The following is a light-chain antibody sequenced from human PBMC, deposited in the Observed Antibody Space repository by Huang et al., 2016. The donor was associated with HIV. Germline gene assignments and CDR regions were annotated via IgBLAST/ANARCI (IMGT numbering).Light chain of an antibody. CDR2: LGS. CDR3: MQALQTPRT. J-gene: IGKJ1*01. CDR1: QSLLHSNGYNY. Sequence: DIVMTQSPLSLPVTPGEPASISCRSSQSLLHSNGYNYLVWYLQKPGQSPQLLIYLGSNRASGVPDRFSGSGSGTDFTMKITRVEAEDVGIYYCMQALQTPRTFGQGTKVEI. V-gene: IGKV2-28*01.